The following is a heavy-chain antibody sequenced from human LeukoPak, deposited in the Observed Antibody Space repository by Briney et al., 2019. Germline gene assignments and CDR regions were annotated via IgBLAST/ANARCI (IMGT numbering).Heavy chain of an antibody. V-gene: IGHV1-69*04. D-gene: IGHD2-2*02. CDR1: GGTFSSYS. CDR2: IISIRGIA. J-gene: IGHJ5*02. Sequence: CSVKVSCKASGGTFSSYSMSWVRQAPGEGVEWMGRIISIRGIANYAEKMKGRVTITGDKSTSTAYMELSSLRSEDTAVYYCARDMVPAAIDVVRFDPWGQGPLVTVSS. CDR3: ARDMVPAAIDVVRFDP.